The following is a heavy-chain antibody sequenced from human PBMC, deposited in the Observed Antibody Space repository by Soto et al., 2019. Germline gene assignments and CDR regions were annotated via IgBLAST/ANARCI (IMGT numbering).Heavy chain of an antibody. CDR1: GFTSRTYN. D-gene: IGHD6-6*01. CDR3: ARQYPSSSRHFDH. CDR2: ISAGSSNI. Sequence: GGSLRLSCAASGFTSRTYNMIWVRQAPGKGLEWVSSISAGSSNIYYAPSVKGRFTISRDNAKNLLYLQINSLRAEDTAVYYCARQYPSSSRHFDHWGQGTLVTVSS. V-gene: IGHV3-21*01. J-gene: IGHJ4*02.